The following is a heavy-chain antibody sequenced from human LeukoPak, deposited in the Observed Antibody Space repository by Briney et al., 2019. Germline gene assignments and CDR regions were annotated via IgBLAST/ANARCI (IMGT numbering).Heavy chain of an antibody. J-gene: IGHJ1*01. V-gene: IGHV3-30*18. CDR3: AKGGRSSWGAEYFQH. CDR2: ISYDGSNK. D-gene: IGHD6-13*01. CDR1: GFTYSSYG. Sequence: GGSLRLSCAASGFTYSSYGMHWVRQAPGKGLEWVAVISYDGSNKYYADSMKGRFTISRDNSKNTLYLQMNSLRAEDTAVYYCAKGGRSSWGAEYFQHWGQGTLVTVSS.